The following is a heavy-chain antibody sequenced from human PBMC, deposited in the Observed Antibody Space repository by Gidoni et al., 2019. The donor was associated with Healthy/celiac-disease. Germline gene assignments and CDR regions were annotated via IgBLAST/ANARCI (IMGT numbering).Heavy chain of an antibody. V-gene: IGHV3-21*01. CDR1: GFTFRSYS. CDR3: ARDGMVVAATEVYFDY. D-gene: IGHD2-15*01. CDR2: ISSSSSYI. J-gene: IGHJ4*02. Sequence: EVQLVESGGGLVKPGGSLRLSCAASGFTFRSYSMNWVLQAPGKGLEWVSSISSSSSYIYYADSVKGRFTISRDIAKNSLYLQMNSLRAEDTAVYYCARDGMVVAATEVYFDYWGQGTLVTVSS.